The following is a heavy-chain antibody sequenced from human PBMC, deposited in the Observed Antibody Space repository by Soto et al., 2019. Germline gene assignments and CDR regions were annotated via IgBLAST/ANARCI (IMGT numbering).Heavy chain of an antibody. CDR1: GGSFGGYY. D-gene: IGHD2-8*02. CDR2: INHSGST. V-gene: IGHV4-34*01. CDR3: ARDKITGLFDY. J-gene: IGHJ4*02. Sequence: SETLSLTCAVYGGSFGGYYWTWIRQPPGTGLEWIGEINHSGSTNYNPSLKSRVTISVDTPKNQFSLKLTSVTAADTAVYYCARDKITGLFDYWGQGTLVTVSS.